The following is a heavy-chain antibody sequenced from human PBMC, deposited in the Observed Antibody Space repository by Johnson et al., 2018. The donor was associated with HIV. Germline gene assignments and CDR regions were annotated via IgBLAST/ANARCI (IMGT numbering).Heavy chain of an antibody. D-gene: IGHD3-3*01. CDR3: ATRGTFWSGYDDAFDI. V-gene: IGHV3-23*04. CDR1: GFTFSSYA. CDR2: ISGSGGST. Sequence: MQLVESGGGLVQPGGSLRLSCAASGFTFSSYAMSWVRQAPGKGLEWVSAISGSGGSTFYADSVKGRFTISRENAKNTMYLQMNSLRAEDTAVYYCATRGTFWSGYDDAFDIWGQGTMVTVA. J-gene: IGHJ3*02.